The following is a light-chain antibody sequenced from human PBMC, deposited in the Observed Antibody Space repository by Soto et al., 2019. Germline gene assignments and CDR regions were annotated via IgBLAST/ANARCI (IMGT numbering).Light chain of an antibody. Sequence: QSVLTQPASVSGSPGQSITISCTGTSSDVGSYNLVSWYQQHPGKAPNRFSGSKSGNTASLTISGLQAEDEADYYCCSYAGSSTYVVFGGGTKLTVL. CDR3: CSYAGSSTYVV. J-gene: IGLJ2*01. V-gene: IGLV2-23*01. CDR1: SSDVGSYNL.